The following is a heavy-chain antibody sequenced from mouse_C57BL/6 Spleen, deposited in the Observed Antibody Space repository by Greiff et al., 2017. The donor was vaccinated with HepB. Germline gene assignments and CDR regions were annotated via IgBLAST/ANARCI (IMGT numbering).Heavy chain of an antibody. D-gene: IGHD2-13*01. V-gene: IGHV1-55*01. CDR2: IYPGSGST. Sequence: VQLQQSGAELVKPGASVKMSCKASGYTFTSYWITWVKQRPGQGLEWIGDIYPGSGSTNYNEKFKSKATLTVETSSSTAYMELSSLTAADSAVYYCARHYGDHLAMDYWGQGTSVTVSS. J-gene: IGHJ4*01. CDR3: ARHYGDHLAMDY. CDR1: GYTFTSYW.